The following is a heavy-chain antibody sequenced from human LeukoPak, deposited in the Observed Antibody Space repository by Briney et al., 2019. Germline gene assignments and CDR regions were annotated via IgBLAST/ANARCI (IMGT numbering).Heavy chain of an antibody. CDR2: IYYSGST. V-gene: IGHV4-39*02. D-gene: IGHD6-13*01. Sequence: PSETLSLTCTVSGGSISSSSYYWGWIRQPPGKGLEWIGSIYYSGSTYYNPSLKSRVTISVDTSKNQFSLKLSSVTAADTAVYYCARDQSWYGVGYWGQGTLVTVSS. CDR1: GGSISSSSYY. CDR3: ARDQSWYGVGY. J-gene: IGHJ4*02.